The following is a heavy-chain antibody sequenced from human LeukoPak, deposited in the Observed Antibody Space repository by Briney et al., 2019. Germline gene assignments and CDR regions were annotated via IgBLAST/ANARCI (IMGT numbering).Heavy chain of an antibody. J-gene: IGHJ4*02. CDR3: ASEANYYGSGSYFQGTFDY. CDR2: IYYSGTT. V-gene: IGHV4-59*01. CDR1: GGSISSYY. D-gene: IGHD3-10*01. Sequence: SETLSLTCTVSGGSISSYYWSWIRQPPGKGLEWIGYIYYSGTTNYNPSLKSRVTISIDTSKNEFSLKLTSVTAADTAVYYCASEANYYGSGSYFQGTFDYWGQGSLVTVSS.